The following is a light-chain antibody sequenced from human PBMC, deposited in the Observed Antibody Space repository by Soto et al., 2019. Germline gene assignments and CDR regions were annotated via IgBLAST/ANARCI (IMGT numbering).Light chain of an antibody. Sequence: EVVVTQSPATLSVSPGERATLSCRASQSVSSNLAWYQQKPGQAPRLLIYGASTRATGIPARFSGSGSGTEFTLTISGLQSEDFAVYYCQQYGGSPPITFGQGTRLEIK. CDR1: QSVSSN. J-gene: IGKJ5*01. CDR3: QQYGGSPPIT. CDR2: GAS. V-gene: IGKV3-15*01.